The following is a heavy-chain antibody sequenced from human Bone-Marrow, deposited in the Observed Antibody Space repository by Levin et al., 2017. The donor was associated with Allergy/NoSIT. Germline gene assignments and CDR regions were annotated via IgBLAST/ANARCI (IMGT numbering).Heavy chain of an antibody. Sequence: PSETLSLTCAVYGGSFSGYYWSWIRQPPGKGLEWIGEINHSGSTNYNPSLKSRVTISVDTSKNQFSLKLSSVTAADTAVYYCARGPTSSSWYNYDYGMDVWGQGTTVTVSS. J-gene: IGHJ6*02. CDR1: GGSFSGYY. D-gene: IGHD6-13*01. CDR3: ARGPTSSSWYNYDYGMDV. V-gene: IGHV4-34*01. CDR2: INHSGST.